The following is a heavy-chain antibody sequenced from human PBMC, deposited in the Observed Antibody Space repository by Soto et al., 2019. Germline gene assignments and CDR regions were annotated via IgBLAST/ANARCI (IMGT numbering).Heavy chain of an antibody. CDR3: ARDYCSGGSCYSGAFDI. CDR2: MNPNSGIA. D-gene: IGHD2-15*01. CDR1: GYTFTSYD. V-gene: IGHV1-69*10. J-gene: IGHJ3*02. Sequence: GASVKVSCKASGYTFTSYDINWVRQATGQGLEWMGWMNPNSGIANYAQKFQGRVTITADKSTSTAYMELSSLRSEDTAVYYRARDYCSGGSCYSGAFDIWGQGTMVTVSS.